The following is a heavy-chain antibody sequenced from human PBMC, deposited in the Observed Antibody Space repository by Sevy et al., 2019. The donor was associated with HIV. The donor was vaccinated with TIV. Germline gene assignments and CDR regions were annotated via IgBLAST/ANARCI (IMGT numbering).Heavy chain of an antibody. V-gene: IGHV4-34*01. CDR2: INHSGST. CDR1: GGSFSGYY. Sequence: SETLSLTCAVYGGSFSGYYWSWIRQPPGKGLEWIGEINHSGSTNYNPSLKSRVTISVDTSKNQFSLKLSSVTAADTAVYYCARGVFGAGAVSTRTRFDPWGQGTLVTVSS. J-gene: IGHJ5*02. D-gene: IGHD6-13*01. CDR3: ARGVFGAGAVSTRTRFDP.